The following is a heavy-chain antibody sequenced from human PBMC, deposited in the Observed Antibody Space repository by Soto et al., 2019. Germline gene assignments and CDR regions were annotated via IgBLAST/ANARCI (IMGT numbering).Heavy chain of an antibody. CDR3: AGDTAMGTLDY. Sequence: PGGSLRLSCAASGFTFSSYAMHWVRQAPGKGLEWVAVISYDGSNKYYADSVKGRFTISRDNSKNTLYLQMNSLIAEDTAVYYCAGDTAMGTLDYWGQGTLVTVSS. D-gene: IGHD5-18*01. CDR1: GFTFSSYA. CDR2: ISYDGSNK. V-gene: IGHV3-30-3*01. J-gene: IGHJ4*02.